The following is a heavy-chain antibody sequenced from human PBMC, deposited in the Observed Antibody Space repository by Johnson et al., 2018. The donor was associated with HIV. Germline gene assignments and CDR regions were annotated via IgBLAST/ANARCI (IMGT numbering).Heavy chain of an antibody. CDR2: ISSSGSTI. CDR3: ARDSGEEWLNDAFDI. D-gene: IGHD6-19*01. Sequence: QVQLVESGGGLVQPGGSLKLSCAASGFTFSDYYMSWIRQAPGKGLEWVSYISSSGSTIYHADSVKGRFTISRDNAKNSLYLQMSGLRGEDTAVYYCARDSGEEWLNDAFDIWGQGTMVTVSS. CDR1: GFTFSDYY. J-gene: IGHJ3*02. V-gene: IGHV3-11*04.